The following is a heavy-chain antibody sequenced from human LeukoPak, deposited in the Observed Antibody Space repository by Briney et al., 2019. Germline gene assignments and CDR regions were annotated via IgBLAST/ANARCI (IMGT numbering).Heavy chain of an antibody. CDR2: ISSSSSYM. Sequence: GGSLRLSCAVSGFTFSTYSVHWVRQAPGKGLEWVSSISSSSSYMNYADSVKGRFTISRDNAENSLYLQMNSLRAEDTAVYYCARDRGKTSPYYYVDVWGQGTLVTVSS. CDR1: GFTFSTYS. J-gene: IGHJ4*02. CDR3: ARDRGKTSPYYYVDV. D-gene: IGHD2-8*01. V-gene: IGHV3-21*01.